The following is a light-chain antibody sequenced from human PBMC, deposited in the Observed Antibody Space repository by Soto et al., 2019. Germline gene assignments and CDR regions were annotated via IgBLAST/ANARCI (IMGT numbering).Light chain of an antibody. V-gene: IGKV3-20*01. CDR2: AAS. Sequence: EIVLTLSPCTLSLSTGERATLSCRASQSVSSNYLAWFQQKPGQAPRLLIYAASSRATGIPDRFSGSGSGTDFTLTISRLEPEDFAVYYCQQYGSSLWTFGQRTMV. J-gene: IGKJ1*01. CDR3: QQYGSSLWT. CDR1: QSVSSNY.